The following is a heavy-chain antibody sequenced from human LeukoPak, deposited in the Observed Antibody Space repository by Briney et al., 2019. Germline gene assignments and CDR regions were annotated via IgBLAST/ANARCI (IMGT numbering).Heavy chain of an antibody. J-gene: IGHJ4*02. CDR3: ARDGYKSGWYPFDY. V-gene: IGHV4-39*07. CDR2: IYYSGST. D-gene: IGHD6-19*01. Sequence: PSETLSLTCTVSGGSISSSSYYWGWIRQPPGKGLEWIGSIYYSGSTYYNPSLKSRVTISVDTSKNQFSLKLSSVTAADTAVYYCARDGYKSGWYPFDYWGQGTLVTVSS. CDR1: GGSISSSSYY.